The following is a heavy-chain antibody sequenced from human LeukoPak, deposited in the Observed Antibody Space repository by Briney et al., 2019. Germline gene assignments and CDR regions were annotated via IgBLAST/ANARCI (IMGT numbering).Heavy chain of an antibody. D-gene: IGHD6-19*01. CDR1: CGSISSSSYY. CDR2: IYYSGNT. V-gene: IGHV4-39*07. CDR3: ARAVADTYYYYGMDV. Sequence: SETLSLTCTVSCGSISSSSYYWGWIRQPPGKGLEWIGSIYYSGNTYYNPSLKSRVTISVDTSKNQFSLELRSLRSDDTAVYYCARAVADTYYYYGMDVWGQGTTVTVSS. J-gene: IGHJ6*02.